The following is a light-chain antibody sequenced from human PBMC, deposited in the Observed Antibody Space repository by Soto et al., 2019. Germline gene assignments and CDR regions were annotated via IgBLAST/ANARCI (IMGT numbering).Light chain of an antibody. CDR1: SSNIGTGYD. V-gene: IGLV1-40*01. CDR3: QSYDSSLNGFV. CDR2: INN. Sequence: QSVLTQPPSVSGAPGQRVTIFCTGSSSNIGTGYDVHWYQQLPGTVPKLLIYINNKRPSGVPDRFSGSKSGTSASLAITGLQAEDEADYYCQSYDSSLNGFVFGTGTKLTVL. J-gene: IGLJ1*01.